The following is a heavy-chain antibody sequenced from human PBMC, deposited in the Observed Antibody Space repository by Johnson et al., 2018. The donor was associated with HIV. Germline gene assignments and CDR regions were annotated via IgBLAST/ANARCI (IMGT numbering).Heavy chain of an antibody. CDR2: ISSSGDII. Sequence: QVQLVESGGGLVKPGGSLRLSCAASGFTFSDYYMTWIRQAPGKGLEWLSFISSSGDIIRYADSVKGRFTISRDNAKNSLILQMNSLRDEDTAVYYCAKTYSGSNRDAFDIWGQGTMVTVSS. CDR3: AKTYSGSNRDAFDI. J-gene: IGHJ3*02. CDR1: GFTFSDYY. V-gene: IGHV3-11*04. D-gene: IGHD1-26*01.